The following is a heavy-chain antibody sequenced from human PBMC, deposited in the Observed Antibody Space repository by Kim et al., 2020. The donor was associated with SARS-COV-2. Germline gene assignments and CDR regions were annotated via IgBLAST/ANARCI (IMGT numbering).Heavy chain of an antibody. D-gene: IGHD2-15*01. CDR3: TTDQWRWRHY. Sequence: TPDYAAPVKGRFTISRDDSKNTLYLQMNSLKTEDTAVYYCTTDQWRWRHYWGQGTLVTVSS. CDR2: TP. V-gene: IGHV3-15*01. J-gene: IGHJ4*02.